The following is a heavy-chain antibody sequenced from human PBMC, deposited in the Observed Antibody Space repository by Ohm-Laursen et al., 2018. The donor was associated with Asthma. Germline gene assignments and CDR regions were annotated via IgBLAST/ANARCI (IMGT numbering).Heavy chain of an antibody. Sequence: SLRLSCAATGFTFSSYAMHWVRQAPGKGLEWVAVISYDGSNKYYADSVKGRFTISRDNSKNTLYLQMNSLRAEDTAVYYCARCGDIAAAGTGFDYWGQGTLVTVSS. V-gene: IGHV3-30-3*01. D-gene: IGHD6-13*01. J-gene: IGHJ4*02. CDR1: GFTFSSYA. CDR3: ARCGDIAAAGTGFDY. CDR2: ISYDGSNK.